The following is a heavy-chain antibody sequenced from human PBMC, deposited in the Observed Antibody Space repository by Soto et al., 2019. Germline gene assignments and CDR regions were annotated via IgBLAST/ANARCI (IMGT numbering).Heavy chain of an antibody. V-gene: IGHV4-31*03. CDR1: GGSISSGGYY. J-gene: IGHJ3*02. CDR3: ARGRRHGCLLTLGAFDI. CDR2: IYYSGST. Sequence: SETLSLTCTVSGGSISSGGYYWSWIRQHPGKGLEWIGYIYYSGSTYYNPSLKSRVTISVDTSKNQFSLKLSSVTAADTAVYYCARGRRHGCLLTLGAFDILCQGTMVTV. D-gene: IGHD3-9*01.